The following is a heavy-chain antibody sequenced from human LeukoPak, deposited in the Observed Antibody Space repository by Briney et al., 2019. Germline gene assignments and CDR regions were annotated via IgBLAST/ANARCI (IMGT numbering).Heavy chain of an antibody. CDR2: IYPGASDT. J-gene: IGHJ6*03. Sequence: GESLQFSCQASGYSFTSYWIGWVRPMSGNRLEWMWIIYPGASDTRYSPPFQGQVTISADKSISTAYLQWSSLKASDTAMYYCARCRKREVSPNYYMDVWGKGTTVTVSS. V-gene: IGHV5-51*01. D-gene: IGHD1-14*01. CDR3: ARCRKREVSPNYYMDV. CDR1: GYSFTSYW.